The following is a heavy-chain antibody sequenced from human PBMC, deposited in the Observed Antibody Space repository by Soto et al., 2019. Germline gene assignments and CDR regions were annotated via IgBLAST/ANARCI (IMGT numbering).Heavy chain of an antibody. Sequence: PGGSLRLSCEASGFTSSSYAMSWGRQAPGKGLEWVAGISGSGGSTYYADSVRGRFTISRDNSKNTVYLQMNSLRVEDRAIYYCAKRMYNDMRSGMDVWGQGTTVTVSS. V-gene: IGHV3-23*01. CDR3: AKRMYNDMRSGMDV. CDR2: ISGSGGST. D-gene: IGHD1-1*01. J-gene: IGHJ6*02. CDR1: GFTSSSYA.